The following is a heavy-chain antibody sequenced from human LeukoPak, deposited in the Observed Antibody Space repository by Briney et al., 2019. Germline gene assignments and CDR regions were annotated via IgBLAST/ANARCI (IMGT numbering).Heavy chain of an antibody. CDR3: AKSARFGAWTTDYFDY. CDR1: GFTFSSYS. Sequence: GALRLSCVASGFTFSSYSMNWVRQAPGKGLEWVSYITNSGNSKSYADSVKGRFTISRDNTKNSLYLQMNGLRAEDTAVYYCAKSARFGAWTTDYFDYWGQGILVTVSS. J-gene: IGHJ4*02. D-gene: IGHD3-10*01. V-gene: IGHV3-48*01. CDR2: ITNSGNSK.